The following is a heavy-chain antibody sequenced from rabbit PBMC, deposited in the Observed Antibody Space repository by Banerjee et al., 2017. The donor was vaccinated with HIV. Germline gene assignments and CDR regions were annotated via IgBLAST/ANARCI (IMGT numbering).Heavy chain of an antibody. V-gene: IGHV1S47*01. CDR1: GFDFTIYG. CDR2: IDPIFGGT. Sequence: QEQLVESGGGLVKPGGSLKLSCKASGFDFTIYGVSWVRQAPGKGLEWIGYIDPIFGGTNYASWVNGRFTISSHNAQNTLYLQLNSLTVADTATYFCARSASSNYEDYGDSLDLWGQGTLVTVS. CDR3: ARSASSNYEDYGDSLDL. J-gene: IGHJ3*01. D-gene: IGHD2-1*01.